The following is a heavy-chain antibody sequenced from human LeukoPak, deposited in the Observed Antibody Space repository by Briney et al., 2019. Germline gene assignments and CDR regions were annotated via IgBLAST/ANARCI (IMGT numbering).Heavy chain of an antibody. CDR2: MNPNSGNT. J-gene: IGHJ4*02. D-gene: IGHD6-19*01. V-gene: IGHV1-8*01. Sequence: ASVKVSCKASGYTFTSYDINWVRQATGQGLEWMGWMNPNSGNTGYAQKFQGRVTMTRDTSISTAYMELSRLRSDDTAVYYCARDEGGQWPSIYWGQGTLVTVSS. CDR3: ARDEGGQWPSIY. CDR1: GYTFTSYD.